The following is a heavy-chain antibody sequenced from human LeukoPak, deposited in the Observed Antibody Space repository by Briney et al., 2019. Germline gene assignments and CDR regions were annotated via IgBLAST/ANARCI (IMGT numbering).Heavy chain of an antibody. V-gene: IGHV4-34*01. J-gene: IGHJ4*02. CDR1: GGSFSGYY. CDR2: INHSGST. D-gene: IGHD3-16*01. Sequence: SETLSLTCAVYGGSFSGYYWSCIRQTPGKGLEWIGEINHSGSTNYNPSLKSRLTISVDTSKNHFSLKLNSLTAADTAVYYCASFRWGVGFEYWGQGTLVTVSS. CDR3: ASFRWGVGFEY.